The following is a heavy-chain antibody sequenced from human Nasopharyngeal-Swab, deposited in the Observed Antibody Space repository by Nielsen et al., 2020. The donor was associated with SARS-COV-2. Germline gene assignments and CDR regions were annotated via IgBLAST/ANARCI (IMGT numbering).Heavy chain of an antibody. CDR3: ARGLALEAAGRISNWFDP. V-gene: IGHV3-30*03. D-gene: IGHD6-13*01. Sequence: SLKISCAASGFTFSNYGMHWVRQAPGRGLEWVAIISYDGSNKYYADSVKGRFTISRDNSKNTLYLQMNSLRAEDTAVYYCARGLALEAAGRISNWFDPWGQGTLVTVSS. CDR1: GFTFSNYG. CDR2: ISYDGSNK. J-gene: IGHJ5*02.